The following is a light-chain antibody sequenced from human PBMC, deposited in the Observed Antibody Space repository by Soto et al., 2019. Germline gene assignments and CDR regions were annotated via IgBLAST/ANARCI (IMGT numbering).Light chain of an antibody. CDR2: AAS. V-gene: IGKV1-9*01. CDR1: QGIGSY. Sequence: DIQWTQSPSFLSASVGERVTITCRASQGIGSYLAWYQQKPGKAPKLLIYAASTLQSGVPSRFSGSGSGTEFTLTISSLQPDDFATFYCQHYNSHSPTFGQGTKVDI. CDR3: QHYNSHSPT. J-gene: IGKJ1*01.